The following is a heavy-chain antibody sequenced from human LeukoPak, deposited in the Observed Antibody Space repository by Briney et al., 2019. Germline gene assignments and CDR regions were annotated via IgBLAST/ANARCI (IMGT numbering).Heavy chain of an antibody. D-gene: IGHD4-17*01. J-gene: IGHJ4*02. CDR2: IYYSGST. V-gene: IGHV4-59*12. CDR1: GGSISSYY. Sequence: PSETLSLTCTVSGGSISSYYWSWIRQPPGKGLEWIGYIYYSGSTNYNPSLKSRVTISVDTSKNQFSLKLSSVTAADTAVYYCARGTNYGDYVFDYWGQGTLVTVSS. CDR3: ARGTNYGDYVFDY.